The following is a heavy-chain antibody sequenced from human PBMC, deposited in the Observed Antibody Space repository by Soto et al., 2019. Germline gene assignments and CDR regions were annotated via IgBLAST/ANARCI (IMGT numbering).Heavy chain of an antibody. CDR3: ARVQGWLQLVDY. CDR2: INPNSGGT. CDR1: GYTFTGYY. Sequence: ASVKVSCKASGYTFTGYYMHWVRQAPGQGLEWMGWINPNSGGTNYAQKFQGRVTMTRDTSISTAYMELSRLRSDDTAVYYCARVQGWLQLVDYWGQGALVTVSS. V-gene: IGHV1-2*02. D-gene: IGHD5-12*01. J-gene: IGHJ4*02.